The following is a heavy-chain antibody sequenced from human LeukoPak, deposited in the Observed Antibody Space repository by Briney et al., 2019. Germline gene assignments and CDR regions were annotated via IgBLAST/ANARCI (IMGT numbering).Heavy chain of an antibody. CDR2: ISYDGSNK. J-gene: IGHJ4*02. V-gene: IGHV3-30*18. Sequence: PGGSLRLSCAASGFTFSSYAMHWVRQAPGKGLEWVAVISYDGSNKYYADSVKGRFTISRDNSKNTLYLQMNSLRAEDTAVYYCAKYRYSSGWYLPFDYWGQGTLVTVSS. CDR3: AKYRYSSGWYLPFDY. D-gene: IGHD6-19*01. CDR1: GFTFSSYA.